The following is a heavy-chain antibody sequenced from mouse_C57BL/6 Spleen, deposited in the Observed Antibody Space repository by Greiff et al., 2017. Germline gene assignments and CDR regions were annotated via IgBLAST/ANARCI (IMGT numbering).Heavy chain of an antibody. CDR1: GYTFTDYY. J-gene: IGHJ2*01. CDR2: IYPGSGNT. D-gene: IGHD1-1*01. V-gene: IGHV1-76*01. Sequence: VMLVESGAELVRPGASVKLSCKASGYTFTDYYINWVKQRPGQGLEWIARIYPGSGNTYYNEKFKGKATLTVEKSSSTAYMQLSSLTSEDSAVYFCARWGSYFDYWGQGTTLTVSS. CDR3: ARWGSYFDY.